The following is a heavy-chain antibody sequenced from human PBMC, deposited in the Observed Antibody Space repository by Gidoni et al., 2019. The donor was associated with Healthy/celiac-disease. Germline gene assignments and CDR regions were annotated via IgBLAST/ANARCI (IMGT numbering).Heavy chain of an antibody. CDR3: ASPRGELLRSFGY. D-gene: IGHD1-26*01. J-gene: IGHJ4*02. V-gene: IGHV4-34*01. Sequence: QVQLQQWGAGLLKPSETLSLTCAVYGGSFSGYYWSWIRQPPGKGLEWIGEINHSGSTNYNPSLKSRVTISVDTSKNQFSLKLSSVTAADTAVYYCASPRGELLRSFGYWGQGTLVTVSS. CDR1: GGSFSGYY. CDR2: INHSGST.